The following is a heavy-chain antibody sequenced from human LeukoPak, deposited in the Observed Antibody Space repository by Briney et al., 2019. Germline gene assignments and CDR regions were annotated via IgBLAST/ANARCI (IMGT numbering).Heavy chain of an antibody. CDR3: ARGAKYSGYDVYGDYLIHP. J-gene: IGHJ5*02. D-gene: IGHD5-12*01. CDR1: GGTFSSYA. V-gene: IGHV1-69*13. Sequence: SVKVSCKASGGTFSSYAISWVRQAPGQGLEWMGGIIPIFGTANYAQKFQGRVTITADESTSTAYMELSSLRSEDTAVYYCARGAKYSGYDVYGDYLIHPWGQGTLVTVSS. CDR2: IIPIFGTA.